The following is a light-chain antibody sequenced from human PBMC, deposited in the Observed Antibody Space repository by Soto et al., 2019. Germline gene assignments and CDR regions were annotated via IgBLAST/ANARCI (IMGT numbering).Light chain of an antibody. Sequence: QSALTQPASVSGSPGQSITISCTGTSSDVGNYNLVSWYQQHPGKAPKLMIYEGSKRPSGVSNRFSGSKSGNTAPLTISGLQAEDEADYYCCSYAGSSTHVVFGGGTKVTVL. J-gene: IGLJ2*01. V-gene: IGLV2-23*01. CDR2: EGS. CDR3: CSYAGSSTHVV. CDR1: SSDVGNYNL.